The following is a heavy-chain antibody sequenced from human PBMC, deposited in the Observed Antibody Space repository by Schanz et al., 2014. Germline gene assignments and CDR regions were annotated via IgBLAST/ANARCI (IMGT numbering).Heavy chain of an antibody. CDR1: GGTFSSFG. J-gene: IGHJ3*02. CDR2: IIPSPGLA. Sequence: VQLEQSGAEVKKPGSSVKVSCKASGGTFSSFGINWVRQAPGQGLEWMGRIIPSPGLAKYEQKFQDKVTITADTSTTTAYMELSSLRYEDTALYYCARGTMPGTFDIWGQGTMVTVSS. V-gene: IGHV1-69*02. CDR3: ARGTMPGTFDI. D-gene: IGHD2-2*01.